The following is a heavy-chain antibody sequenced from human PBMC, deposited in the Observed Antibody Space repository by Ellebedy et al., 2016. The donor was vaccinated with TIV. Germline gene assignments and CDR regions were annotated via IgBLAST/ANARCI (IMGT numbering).Heavy chain of an antibody. CDR2: IVGSGA. D-gene: IGHD2-21*02. Sequence: PGGSLRLSCAASGFTFSPYAMAWVRQAPGKGLEWVSGIVGSGAEKYADSVKGRFTISRDNSKRTVDLQMRSVRGEDTAVYFCAKDRTSGDGYGVFDSWGQGTMVSVSS. V-gene: IGHV3-23*01. CDR3: AKDRTSGDGYGVFDS. J-gene: IGHJ4*02. CDR1: GFTFSPYA.